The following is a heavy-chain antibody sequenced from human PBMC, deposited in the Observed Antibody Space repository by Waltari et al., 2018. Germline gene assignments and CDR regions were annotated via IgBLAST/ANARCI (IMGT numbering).Heavy chain of an antibody. Sequence: EVQLVESGGGLVKPGGSLRLSCAASGFTFSNAWMRWVRQAPGKGLEWVGRIKSKTDGGTTDYAAPVKGRFTISRDDSKNTLYLQMNSLKTEDTAVYYCTTVQRRRRDAFDIWGQGTMVTVSS. CDR2: IKSKTDGGTT. CDR3: TTVQRRRRDAFDI. V-gene: IGHV3-15*01. J-gene: IGHJ3*02. CDR1: GFTFSNAW.